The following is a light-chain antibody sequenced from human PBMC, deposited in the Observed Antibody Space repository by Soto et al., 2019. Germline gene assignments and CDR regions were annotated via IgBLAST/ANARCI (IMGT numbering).Light chain of an antibody. CDR1: QSISNW. Sequence: DIQMTQSPSTLSASVGDRVTITCRASQSISNWLAWYQQKPGKAPKLLIYDASSLESGVPSRFSGSGSGTEFALTISSLQPDDCATYYCQHNKSDSPWTFGQGTKVDIK. CDR3: QHNKSDSPWT. V-gene: IGKV1-5*01. J-gene: IGKJ1*01. CDR2: DAS.